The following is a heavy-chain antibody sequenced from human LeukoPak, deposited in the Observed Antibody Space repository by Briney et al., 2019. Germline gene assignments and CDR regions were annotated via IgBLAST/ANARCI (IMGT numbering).Heavy chain of an antibody. J-gene: IGHJ5*02. CDR3: ARQLKWDNWFDP. CDR2: IYYSGST. V-gene: IGHV4-59*08. Sequence: SETLSLTCTVSGGSISSYYWSWIRQPPGKGLEWIGDIYYSGSTNYNPSLMSRLTISVDTSKNQFSLELSSVTAADTAVYYCARQLKWDNWFDPWGQGTLVTVSS. D-gene: IGHD2-15*01. CDR1: GGSISSYY.